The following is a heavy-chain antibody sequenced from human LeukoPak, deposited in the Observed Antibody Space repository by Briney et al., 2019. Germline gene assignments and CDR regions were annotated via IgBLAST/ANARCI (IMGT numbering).Heavy chain of an antibody. D-gene: IGHD6-19*01. J-gene: IGHJ4*02. CDR3: ARDSRAVAVAVFDY. CDR1: GGSISSYY. CDR2: IYYSGST. V-gene: IGHV4-59*01. Sequence: PSETLSPTCTVSGGSISSYYWSWIRQPPGKGLEWIGYIYYSGSTTYNPSFKSRVTISVDTSKNQSSLKLSSVTAADTAVYYCARDSRAVAVAVFDYWGQGTLVTVSS.